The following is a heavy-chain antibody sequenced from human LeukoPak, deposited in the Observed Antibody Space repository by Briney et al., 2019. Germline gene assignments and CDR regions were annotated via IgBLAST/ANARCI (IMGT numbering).Heavy chain of an antibody. CDR1: GFTFSSYG. V-gene: IGHV3-30*19. CDR3: ASPYDVFDI. CDR2: ISYDGSNK. Sequence: PGRSLRLSCAASGFTFSSYGMHWVRQAPGKGLEWVAVISYDGSNKYYADSVKGRFTISRDNSKNTLYLQMNSLRAEDTAVYYCASPYDVFDIWAKGTMVTVSS. J-gene: IGHJ3*02.